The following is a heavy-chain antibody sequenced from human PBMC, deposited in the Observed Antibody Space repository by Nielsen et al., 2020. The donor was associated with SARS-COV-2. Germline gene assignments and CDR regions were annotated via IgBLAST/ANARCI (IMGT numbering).Heavy chain of an antibody. CDR3: ARLTTVTTFGLIDI. J-gene: IGHJ3*02. Sequence: GESLKISCAASGFTFSSYGMYWVRQAPGKGLEWVAVIWYDGSNKYYADSVKGRFTISRDNSKNTLYLQMNSLRAEDTAVYYCARLTTVTTFGLIDIWGQGTMVTVSS. CDR2: IWYDGSNK. CDR1: GFTFSSYG. D-gene: IGHD4-17*01. V-gene: IGHV3-33*01.